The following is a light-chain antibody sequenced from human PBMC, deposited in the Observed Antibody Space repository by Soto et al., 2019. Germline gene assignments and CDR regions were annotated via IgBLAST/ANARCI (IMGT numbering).Light chain of an antibody. CDR1: QSVGTY. CDR2: ETS. CDR3: QHYNNWPPWT. J-gene: IGKJ1*01. V-gene: IGKV3D-15*01. Sequence: EIVLTQSPATLSLSPWERAILSCRASQSVGTYLAWYQQKPGQAPRLLIYETSSRATGIPDRFSGSGSGTEFTLTISSLQSEDFAVYYCQHYNNWPPWTFGQGTKVDIK.